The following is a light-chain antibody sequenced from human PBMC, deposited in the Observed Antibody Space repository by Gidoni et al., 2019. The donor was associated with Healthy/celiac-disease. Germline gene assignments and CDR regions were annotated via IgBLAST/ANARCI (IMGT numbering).Light chain of an antibody. CDR1: QSVSSY. J-gene: IGKJ4*01. CDR3: QQRSNWLT. Sequence: EIVLTQSPATLSLSPGERATLSCRASQSVSSYLAWYQQKPGLIYDASNRATGIPARFSGSVSWTDFTLTISSLEPEDFAVYYCQQRSNWLTFGGXTKVEIK. CDR2: DAS. V-gene: IGKV3-11*01.